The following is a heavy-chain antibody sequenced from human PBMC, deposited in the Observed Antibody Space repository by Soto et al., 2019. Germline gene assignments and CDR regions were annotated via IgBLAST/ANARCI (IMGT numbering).Heavy chain of an antibody. J-gene: IGHJ6*02. CDR1: GFTFSDYY. D-gene: IGHD1-26*01. V-gene: IGHV3-11*05. CDR3: ARDKRTPTSLMDV. Sequence: GGSLRLSCAASGFTFSDYYMSWIRQAPGKGLEWVSYISSSSSYTNYADSVKGRFTISRDNAKNSLYLQMNSLRAEDTAVYYCARDKRTPTSLMDVWGQGTTVTVSS. CDR2: ISSSSSYT.